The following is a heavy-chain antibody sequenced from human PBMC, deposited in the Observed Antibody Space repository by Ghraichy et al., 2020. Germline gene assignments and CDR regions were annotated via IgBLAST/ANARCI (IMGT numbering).Heavy chain of an antibody. CDR2: ISGNGGST. J-gene: IGHJ4*02. V-gene: IGHV3-23*01. CDR1: GFTFSSYA. CDR3: AKAPPRPAAATD. Sequence: GGSLRLSCAASGFTFSSYAMSWVRQAPGKGLEWVSTISGNGGSTYYADSAKGRFTLSRDNSKNTVYLQMNSLRVKDTDVFYCAKAPPRPAAATDWGQGTLVTVSS. D-gene: IGHD2-15*01.